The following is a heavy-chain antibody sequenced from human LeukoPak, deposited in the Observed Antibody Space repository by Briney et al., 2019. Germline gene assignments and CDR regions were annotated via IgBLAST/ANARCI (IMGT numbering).Heavy chain of an antibody. CDR2: IYYSGTT. CDR1: GGPISNYY. V-gene: IGHV4-59*01. CDR3: AKDVNGDYDY. D-gene: IGHD4-17*01. J-gene: IGHJ4*02. Sequence: SETLSLTCTVSGGPISNYYWSRIRQIPGKGLEWIGNIYYSGTTNYNPSLKSRVTISVDTSKNQISLKLSSVTAADTAVYYCAKDVNGDYDYWGQGTLVTVSS.